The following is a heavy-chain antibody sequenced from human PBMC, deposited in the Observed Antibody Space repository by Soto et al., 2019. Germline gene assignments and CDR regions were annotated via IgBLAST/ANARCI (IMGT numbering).Heavy chain of an antibody. D-gene: IGHD2-21*02. V-gene: IGHV4-31*03. CDR1: GASIKNSDGYY. Sequence: QVQLQESGPGLVKPSQTLSLTCTVSGASIKNSDGYYWSWLRQRPGKGLEWIGFIYQSGSTDYNPSLRDRVTMSVDTSMNQFSLKLPSVTAADTAVYYCARAFSCDGDCNGYFDHLGQGTLVTVSS. CDR3: ARAFSCDGDCNGYFDH. J-gene: IGHJ4*02. CDR2: IYQSGST.